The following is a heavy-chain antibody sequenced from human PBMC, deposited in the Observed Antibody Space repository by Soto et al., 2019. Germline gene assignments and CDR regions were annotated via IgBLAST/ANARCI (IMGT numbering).Heavy chain of an antibody. CDR1: GGTTSSYT. J-gene: IGHJ4*02. Sequence: QVQLVQPGAEVEKPGSSVKVSCKASGGTTSSYTISWVRQSPGQGLEWMGNIVPMMGKVDYAQKFQGRVTITADKSTRTVYMELSSLRSEDTAVYFCALRPGNWNPLADWGQGTLVTVSS. V-gene: IGHV1-69*02. D-gene: IGHD1-1*01. CDR2: IVPMMGKV. CDR3: ALRPGNWNPLAD.